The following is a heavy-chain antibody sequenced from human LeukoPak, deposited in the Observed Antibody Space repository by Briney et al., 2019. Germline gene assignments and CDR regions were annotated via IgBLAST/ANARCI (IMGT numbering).Heavy chain of an antibody. Sequence: GGSLRLSCAASGFTFSSYAMSWVRQAPGKGLEWVAVIWYDGSNKYYADSVKGRFTISRDNSKNTLYLQMNSLRAEDTAVYYCATTIAAAGTLDYWGQGTLVTVSS. D-gene: IGHD6-13*01. J-gene: IGHJ4*02. CDR1: GFTFSSYA. V-gene: IGHV3-33*08. CDR2: IWYDGSNK. CDR3: ATTIAAAGTLDY.